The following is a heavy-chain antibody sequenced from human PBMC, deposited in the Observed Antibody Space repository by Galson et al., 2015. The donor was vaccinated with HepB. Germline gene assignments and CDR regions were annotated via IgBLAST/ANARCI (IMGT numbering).Heavy chain of an antibody. CDR2: ISGGGGST. Sequence: SLRLSCAASGFTFNSYAMNWVRQAPGKGLEWVSAISGGGGSTYYADSVKGRFTISRDNSKNTLYLQMNSLRAEDTAVYYCAKPQQYCSSTSCYISPSDYWGQGTLVTVSS. CDR1: GFTFNSYA. J-gene: IGHJ4*02. CDR3: AKPQQYCSSTSCYISPSDY. D-gene: IGHD2-2*02. V-gene: IGHV3-23*01.